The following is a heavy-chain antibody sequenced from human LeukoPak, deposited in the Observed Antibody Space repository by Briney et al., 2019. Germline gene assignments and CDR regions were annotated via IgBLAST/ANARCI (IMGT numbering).Heavy chain of an antibody. J-gene: IGHJ4*02. CDR1: GFTFSSYS. CDR2: ISSSSSTI. V-gene: IGHV3-48*01. D-gene: IGHD5-12*01. CDR3: AREGGHSGPWEEYYFGY. Sequence: GGSLRLSCAASGFTFSSYSMNWVRQAPGKGLEWVSYISSSSSTIYYADSVKGRFTISRDNAKNSLYLQMNSLRAEDTAVYYCAREGGHSGPWEEYYFGYWGQGTLVTVSS.